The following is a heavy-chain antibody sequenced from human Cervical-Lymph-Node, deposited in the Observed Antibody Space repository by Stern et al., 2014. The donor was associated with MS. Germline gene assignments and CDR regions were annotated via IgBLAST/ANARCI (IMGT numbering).Heavy chain of an antibody. CDR2: MNPISGNT. CDR1: GYSFINYD. J-gene: IGHJ4*02. CDR3: TCGLEY. V-gene: IGHV1-8*01. D-gene: IGHD2-21*01. Sequence: QVQLGQSGAEVKKPGASVKVSCTTSGYSFINYDITWVRQAAGQGLEWMGWMNPISGNTDCAQKFEGRVTMTRSTSMNIAYMELSNLTSEDTALYYCTCGLEYWGQGTLVTVSS.